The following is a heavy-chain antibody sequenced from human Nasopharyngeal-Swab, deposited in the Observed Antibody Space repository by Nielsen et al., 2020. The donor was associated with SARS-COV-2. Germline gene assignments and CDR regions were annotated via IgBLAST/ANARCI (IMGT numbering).Heavy chain of an antibody. D-gene: IGHD6-25*01. J-gene: IGHJ5*02. V-gene: IGHV3-21*01. CDR2: ISSSSSYI. CDR1: GFTFSSYS. Sequence: GGSLRLSCAVSGFTFSSYSMNWVRQAPGKGLEWVSSISSSSSYIYYADSVKGRFTISRDNAKNSLYLQMNSLRAGDTAVYYCARDHRGRFDPWGQGTLVTVSS. CDR3: ARDHRGRFDP.